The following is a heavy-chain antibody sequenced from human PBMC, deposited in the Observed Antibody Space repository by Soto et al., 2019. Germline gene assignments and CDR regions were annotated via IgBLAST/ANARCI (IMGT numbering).Heavy chain of an antibody. CDR1: ESTVSRDW. CDR3: SGGVGDAF. J-gene: IGHJ4*02. Sequence: EVHLVESGGGLVQTGGSLRLSCAIFESTVSRDWMNWVRQAPGKGLEWVAHINQDGSEKYYVDSVKGRFTISRDNAKKLLYLQMKSRRPADTTMYYCSGGVGDAFWGQGTLVTVSS. V-gene: IGHV3-7*04. D-gene: IGHD1-26*01. CDR2: INQDGSEK.